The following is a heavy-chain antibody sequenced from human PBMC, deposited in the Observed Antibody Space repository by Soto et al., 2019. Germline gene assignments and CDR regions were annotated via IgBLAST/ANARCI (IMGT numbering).Heavy chain of an antibody. CDR3: ARDTEWFWELPYYYYYYGMDV. CDR1: GFTFSSYS. J-gene: IGHJ6*02. D-gene: IGHD3-10*01. V-gene: IGHV3-21*01. CDR2: ISSSSSYI. Sequence: EVQLVESGGGLVKPGGSLRLSCAASGFTFSSYSMNWVRQAPGKGLEWVSSISSSSSYIYYADSVKGRFTISRDNAKNSLYLQMNSLRAEDTAVYYCARDTEWFWELPYYYYYYGMDVWGQGTTVTVSS.